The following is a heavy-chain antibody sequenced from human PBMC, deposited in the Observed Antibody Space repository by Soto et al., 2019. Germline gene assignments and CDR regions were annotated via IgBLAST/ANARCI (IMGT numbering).Heavy chain of an antibody. CDR1: GFTFSDYW. V-gene: IGHV3-74*01. Sequence: EVQLVESGGGLVQPGGSLRLSCAASGFTFSDYWMHWVRQAPGKGLEWVSRIKRDGSTTNYADSVKGRFTISRDNAKNTLYLEMNSLRVEDTAEYYCARGAINYYYEDVLGKGTTVTVPS. CDR2: IKRDGSTT. CDR3: ARGAINYYYEDV. J-gene: IGHJ6*03.